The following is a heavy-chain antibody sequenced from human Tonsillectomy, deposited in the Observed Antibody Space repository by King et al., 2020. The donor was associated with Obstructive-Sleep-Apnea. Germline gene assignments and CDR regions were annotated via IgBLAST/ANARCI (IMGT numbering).Heavy chain of an antibody. CDR3: STDFNWSGGDF. V-gene: IGHV3-15*01. D-gene: IGHD3-9*01. J-gene: IGHJ4*02. CDR1: GFPFTNAW. CDR2: IKSKSDGGAT. Sequence: VQLVESGGGLVKPGGSLRLSCVVSGFPFTNAWLTWVRQVPTKGLEWVGRIKSKSDGGATDLATPVKGRFTISRDDSKNTIYLHMDSLETEDTAVYYCSTDFNWSGGDFWGQGTRVTVSS.